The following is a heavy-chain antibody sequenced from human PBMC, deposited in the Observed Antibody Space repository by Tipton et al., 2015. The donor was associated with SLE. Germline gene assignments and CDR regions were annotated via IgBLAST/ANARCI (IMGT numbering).Heavy chain of an antibody. Sequence: LRLSCAVYGGSFSGYYWSWIRQPPGKGLEWIGEINHSGSTNYNPSLKSRVTMSLDTSKNQFSLNLSSVTAADTAVYYCARVRSARGMRGPAASSSYFCMDVWGKGTTVTVSS. V-gene: IGHV4-34*01. CDR1: GGSFSGYY. D-gene: IGHD2-2*01. J-gene: IGHJ6*03. CDR3: ARVRSARGMRGPAASSSYFCMDV. CDR2: INHSGST.